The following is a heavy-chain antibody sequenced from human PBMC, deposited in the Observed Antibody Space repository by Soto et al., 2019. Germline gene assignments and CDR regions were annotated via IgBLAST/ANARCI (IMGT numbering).Heavy chain of an antibody. V-gene: IGHV1-18*01. D-gene: IGHD5-12*01. CDR2: INAYNGNT. Sequence: QVQLVQSGVEVKKPGASVKVSCKASGYTFTSYGISWVRQAPGQGLEWMGWINAYNGNTNYAQKRQGRVTMTTDTSTSTAYMELRSLRSDDTAVYYWARVGEYSGYDNYMDVWGKGTTVTVSS. CDR1: GYTFTSYG. CDR3: ARVGEYSGYDNYMDV. J-gene: IGHJ6*03.